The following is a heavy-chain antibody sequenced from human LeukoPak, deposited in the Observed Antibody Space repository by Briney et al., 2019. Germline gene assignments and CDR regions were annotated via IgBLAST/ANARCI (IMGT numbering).Heavy chain of an antibody. Sequence: LAGGSLILSCAASGFTFSSYAMHWVRQAPGKGLEYVSAISSNGGSTYYANSVKGRFTISRDNSKNTLYLQMGSLRAEDMAVYYCAIAAAGYYFDYWGQGTLVTVSS. CDR2: ISSNGGST. V-gene: IGHV3-64*01. CDR1: GFTFSSYA. D-gene: IGHD6-13*01. J-gene: IGHJ4*02. CDR3: AIAAAGYYFDY.